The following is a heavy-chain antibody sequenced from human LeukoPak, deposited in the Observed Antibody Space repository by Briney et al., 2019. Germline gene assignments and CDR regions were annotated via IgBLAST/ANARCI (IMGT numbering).Heavy chain of an antibody. CDR1: GYTFTGYY. CDR2: INPNSGGT. V-gene: IGHV1-2*02. Sequence: ASVKVPCKASGYTFTGYYMHWVRQAPGQGLEWMGWINPNSGGTNYAQKFQGRVTMTRDTSISTAYMELSRLRSDDTAVYYCARVGLTGARRNTYDYWGQGTLVTVSS. D-gene: IGHD1-26*01. J-gene: IGHJ4*02. CDR3: ARVGLTGARRNTYDY.